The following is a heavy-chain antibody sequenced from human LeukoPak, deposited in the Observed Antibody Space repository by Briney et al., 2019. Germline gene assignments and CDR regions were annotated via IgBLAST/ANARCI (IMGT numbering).Heavy chain of an antibody. CDR1: GGSISSYY. CDR2: IYYSGST. CDR3: ASSRXSXRSXYYYGMDV. D-gene: IGHD3-3*02. V-gene: IGHV4-59*01. Sequence: SETLSLTCTVSGGSISSYYWSWIRQPPGKGLEWIGYIYYSGSTNYNPSLKSRVTISVDTSKNQFSLKLSSVTAADTAVYYCASSRXSXRSXYYYGMDVWGQGTTVTV. J-gene: IGHJ6*01.